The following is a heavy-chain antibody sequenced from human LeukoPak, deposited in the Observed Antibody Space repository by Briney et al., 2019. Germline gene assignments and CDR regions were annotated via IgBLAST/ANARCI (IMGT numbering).Heavy chain of an antibody. J-gene: IGHJ1*01. D-gene: IGHD6-19*01. V-gene: IGHV3-15*01. CDR2: IKSKTDGGTT. CDR3: TTLGPRRTSSIAVAGTSAGLSEYFQH. Sequence: GGSLRLSCAASGFTFSNAWMSWVRQAPGKGLEWVGRIKSKTDGGTTDYAAPVKGRFTISRDDSKNTLYLQMNSLKPEDTAVYYCTTLGPRRTSSIAVAGTSAGLSEYFQHWGQGTLVTVSS. CDR1: GFTFSNAW.